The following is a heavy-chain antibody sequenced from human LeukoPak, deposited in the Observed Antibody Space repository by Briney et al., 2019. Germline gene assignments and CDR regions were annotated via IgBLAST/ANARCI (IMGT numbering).Heavy chain of an antibody. V-gene: IGHV4-34*01. CDR2: INHSGST. CDR1: GGSFSGYY. Sequence: PSETLSLTCAVYGGSFSGYYWSWIRQPPGKGLEWIGEINHSGSTNYNPSLKSRVTISVDTSKNQFSLKLSSVTAADTAVYYRARGSVVVPAKSRGMDVWGKGTTVTVSS. J-gene: IGHJ6*04. D-gene: IGHD2-2*01. CDR3: ARGSVVVPAKSRGMDV.